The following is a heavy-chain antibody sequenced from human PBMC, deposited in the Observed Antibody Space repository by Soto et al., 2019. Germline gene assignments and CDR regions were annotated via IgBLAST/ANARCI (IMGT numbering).Heavy chain of an antibody. CDR1: GFTFSSYG. Sequence: GGSLRLSCVGSGFTFSSYGMHWVRQAPGKGLECVAVISDTGSSHYYAASVEGRFTISRENSRNTLSLHMDRLRVEDTAVYYCAKDRGGDCPDNSCYFGADYWGQGTPVTVSS. CDR2: ISDTGSSH. CDR3: AKDRGGDCPDNSCYFGADY. J-gene: IGHJ4*02. V-gene: IGHV3-30*18. D-gene: IGHD2-2*01.